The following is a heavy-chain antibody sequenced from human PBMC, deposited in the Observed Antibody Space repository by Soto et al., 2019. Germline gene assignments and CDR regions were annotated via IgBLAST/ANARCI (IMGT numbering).Heavy chain of an antibody. CDR1: GFSLSTSGVG. CDR3: AHRRRYYDSSGYYSCFDY. V-gene: IGHV2-5*02. D-gene: IGHD3-22*01. Sequence: SGPTLVNPTQTLTLTCTFSGFSLSTSGVGVGWIRQPPGKALEWLALIYWDDDKRYSPSLKSRLTITKGTSKNQVVLTMTNMDPVDTATYYCAHRRRYYDSSGYYSCFDYWGQGTLVTVSS. CDR2: IYWDDDK. J-gene: IGHJ4*02.